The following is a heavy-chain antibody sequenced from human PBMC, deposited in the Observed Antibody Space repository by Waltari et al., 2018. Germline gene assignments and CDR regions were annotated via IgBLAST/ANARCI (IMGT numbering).Heavy chain of an antibody. V-gene: IGHV4-31*03. D-gene: IGHD6-13*01. J-gene: IGHJ4*02. CDR1: GASISSSGYY. CDR2: IFHSGET. CDR3: ARDGAAAAGLDY. Sequence: QVQLQESGPGLVKPSQTLSLTCTVSGASISSSGYYWSWIRQHPGKGLAWIGYIFHSGETYYNPSLRSRVRISVDTSQNQFSLRLNSATAADTAVYYCARDGAAAAGLDYWGQGTLVTVSS.